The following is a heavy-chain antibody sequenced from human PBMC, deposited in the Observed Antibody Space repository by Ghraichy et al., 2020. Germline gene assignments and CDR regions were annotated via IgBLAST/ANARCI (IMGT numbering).Heavy chain of an antibody. CDR3: ARHHVLDCSGGRCYSRHYGMDV. V-gene: IGHV3-7*01. J-gene: IGHJ6*02. CDR1: GFTLSNYW. D-gene: IGHD2-15*01. CDR2: IKQDGGEK. Sequence: GGSLRLSCAVSGFTLSNYWMNWVRQAPGKGLEWVANIKQDGGEKYYLDSVKGRFTISRDNAKNSLYLQMNSLRAEDTAVYYCARHHVLDCSGGRCYSRHYGMDVWGQGTTVTVSS.